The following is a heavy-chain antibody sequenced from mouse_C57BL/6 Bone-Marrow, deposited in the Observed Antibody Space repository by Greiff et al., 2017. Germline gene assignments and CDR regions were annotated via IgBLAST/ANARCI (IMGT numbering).Heavy chain of an antibody. CDR2: IDPENGDT. CDR3: TTSPIYYYGSSPFAD. Sequence: EVQLQQSGAELVRPGASVKLSCTASGFNIKDDYMHWVKQRPEQGLEWIGWIDPENGDTEYASKFQGKATITADTSSNTAYLQLSSLTSEDTAVYYCTTSPIYYYGSSPFADWSQGTLVTVTA. CDR1: GFNIKDDY. V-gene: IGHV14-4*01. D-gene: IGHD1-1*01. J-gene: IGHJ3*01.